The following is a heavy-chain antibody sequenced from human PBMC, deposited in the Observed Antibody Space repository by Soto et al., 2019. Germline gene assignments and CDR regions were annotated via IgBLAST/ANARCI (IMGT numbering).Heavy chain of an antibody. CDR2: IMPMFGVT. V-gene: IGHV1-69*12. D-gene: IGHD2-2*01. J-gene: IGHJ6*02. CDR3: AGEGVTSSMSLPLMADHYYGLDV. Sequence: QVQLVQSGAEVKKPGSSVKVSCRASGGTFNSHTISWVRQAPGQRLEWMGGIMPMFGVTNYARKFQGRLTTSANESTTTAYIEVSSLTSDETAVYYCAGEGVTSSMSLPLMADHYYGLDVWGQGTTVIVSS. CDR1: GGTFNSHT.